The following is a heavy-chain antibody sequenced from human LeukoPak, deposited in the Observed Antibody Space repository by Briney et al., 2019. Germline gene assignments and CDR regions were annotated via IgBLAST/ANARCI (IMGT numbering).Heavy chain of an antibody. CDR2: IYYSGST. Sequence: SETLSLTCTVSGGSISSYYWSWIRQPPGKGLEWIGYIYYSGSTNYNPSLKSRVTISVDTSKNQFSLKLSSVTAADTAVYYCAREGIAARIWSGGPFDYWGQGTLVTVSS. CDR3: AREGIAARIWSGGPFDY. V-gene: IGHV4-59*01. CDR1: GGSISSYY. D-gene: IGHD6-6*01. J-gene: IGHJ4*02.